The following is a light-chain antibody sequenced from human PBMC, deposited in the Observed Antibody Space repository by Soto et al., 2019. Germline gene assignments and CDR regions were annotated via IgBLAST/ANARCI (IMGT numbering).Light chain of an antibody. J-gene: IGKJ5*01. CDR2: DAS. V-gene: IGKV3-15*01. CDR3: QQYNNWPPEIT. CDR1: QSVSSN. Sequence: EIVMTQSPATLSVSPGERATLSCRASQSVSSNLAWYQQKPGQAPRLLISDASTRATGIPARFSGSGSGTEFTLTVSSLQSEDFAVYYCQQYNNWPPEITFGQGTRLEIK.